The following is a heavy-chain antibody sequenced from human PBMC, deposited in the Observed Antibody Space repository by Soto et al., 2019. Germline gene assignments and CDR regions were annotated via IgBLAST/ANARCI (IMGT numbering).Heavy chain of an antibody. CDR2: IWYDGSNK. Sequence: QVQLVESGGGVVQPGRSLRLSCAASGFTFSSYGMHWVRQAPGKGLXWVAVIWYDGSNKYYADXVKGRFTIXRDNSKNXXXXXXXXXXXXXXXXXXXXXXXXXXXXXXGYFDYWGQGTLVTVSS. CDR3: XXXXXXXXXXXGYFDY. CDR1: GFTFSSYG. V-gene: IGHV3-33*01. J-gene: IGHJ4*02.